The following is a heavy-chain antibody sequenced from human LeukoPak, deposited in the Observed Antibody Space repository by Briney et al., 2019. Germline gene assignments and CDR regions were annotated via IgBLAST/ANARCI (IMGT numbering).Heavy chain of an antibody. CDR1: GGSFSGYY. V-gene: IGHV4-34*01. J-gene: IGHJ6*02. Sequence: SETLSLTCAVYGGSFSGYYWSWIRQPPGKGLEWIGEINHSGSTNYNPSLKSRVTISVDTSKNQFSLKLSSVTAADTAVYYCASCEGDLYGMDVWGQGTTVTVSS. D-gene: IGHD2-21*02. CDR2: INHSGST. CDR3: ASCEGDLYGMDV.